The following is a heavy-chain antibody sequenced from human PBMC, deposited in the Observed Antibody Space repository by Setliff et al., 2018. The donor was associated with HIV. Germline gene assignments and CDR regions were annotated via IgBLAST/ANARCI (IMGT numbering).Heavy chain of an antibody. Sequence: SETLSLTCTVSGGSISSSSYYWGWIRQPPGKGLEWIGSIYYSGSTYYNPSLKSRVTISVDTSKNQFSLKLSSVTAADTAVYYCAMTESNLYGDYYDAFDIWGQGTMVTVSS. CDR3: AMTESNLYGDYYDAFDI. CDR2: IYYSGST. D-gene: IGHD4-17*01. J-gene: IGHJ3*02. CDR1: GGSISSSSYY. V-gene: IGHV4-39*01.